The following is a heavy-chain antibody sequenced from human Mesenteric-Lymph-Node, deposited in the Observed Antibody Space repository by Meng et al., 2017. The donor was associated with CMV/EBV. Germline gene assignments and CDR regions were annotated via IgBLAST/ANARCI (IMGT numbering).Heavy chain of an antibody. V-gene: IGHV1-18*01. Sequence: KASGGTFSSYAISWVRQAPGQGLEWMGWVNPYNGNTNYALKFRGRVTMTTDTSTRTAYLELRSLKSDDTAVYYCARDNRYDYIYFDYWGQGTLVTVSS. D-gene: IGHD4-11*01. CDR3: ARDNRYDYIYFDY. CDR1: GGTFSSYA. CDR2: VNPYNGNT. J-gene: IGHJ4*02.